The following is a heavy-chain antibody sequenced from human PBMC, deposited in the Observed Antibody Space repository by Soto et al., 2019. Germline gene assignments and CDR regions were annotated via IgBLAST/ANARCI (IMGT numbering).Heavy chain of an antibody. J-gene: IGHJ6*02. CDR1: GGSISSGGYY. Sequence: QVQLQESGPGLVKPSQTLSLTCTVSGGSISSGGYYWSWIRQHPGKGLEWIGYIYYSGSTYYNPSPKSRVTMSVDTSKNQSSLKLSSVTAAYTALYYCASRRITIFGVAHYYYYGMDVWGQGTTDTVSS. D-gene: IGHD3-3*01. V-gene: IGHV4-31*03. CDR3: ASRRITIFGVAHYYYYGMDV. CDR2: IYYSGST.